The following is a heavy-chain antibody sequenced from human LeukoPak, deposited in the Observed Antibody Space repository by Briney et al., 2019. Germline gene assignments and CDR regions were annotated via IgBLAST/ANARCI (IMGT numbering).Heavy chain of an antibody. Sequence: PSETLSLTCTASGDSISVYYWSWIRQPPGKGLEWIGFIYSSGSTNYNPSLKSRVTISVDTSKNQFALRVNSVTAADTAGYYCARFFSEMAAGWRDDVFDIWGQGTMVNVSS. CDR3: ARFFSEMAAGWRDDVFDI. J-gene: IGHJ3*02. CDR2: IYSSGST. D-gene: IGHD5-24*01. V-gene: IGHV4-59*01. CDR1: GDSISVYY.